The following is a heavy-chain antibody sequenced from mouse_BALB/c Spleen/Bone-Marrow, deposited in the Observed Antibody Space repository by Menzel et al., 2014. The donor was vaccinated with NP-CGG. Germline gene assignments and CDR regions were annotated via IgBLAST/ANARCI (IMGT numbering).Heavy chain of an antibody. CDR3: ATYDGYCFDY. V-gene: IGHV3-8*02. Sequence: VQLKQSGPSLVKPSQTLSLTCSVTGDSIXSGYWNWIRKFSGNKLESMGYISYSGNTYYNPSLKSRISITRDTSKNQYYLQLNSVTTEDTATYYCATYDGYCFDYWGQGTTLTVSS. J-gene: IGHJ2*01. CDR2: ISYSGNT. CDR1: GDSIXSGY. D-gene: IGHD2-3*01.